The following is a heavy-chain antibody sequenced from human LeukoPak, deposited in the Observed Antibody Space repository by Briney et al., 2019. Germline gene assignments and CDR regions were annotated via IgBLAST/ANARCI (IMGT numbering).Heavy chain of an antibody. J-gene: IGHJ4*02. D-gene: IGHD6-6*01. Sequence: GGSLRLSCAASGFTFSSYWMHWVRHAPGKGLGWVSRINSDGSSTSYADSVKGRFTISRDNAKNTLYLQMNSLRAEDTAVYYCARNVAAGPRYFDYWGQGTLVTVSS. CDR3: ARNVAAGPRYFDY. CDR2: INSDGSST. V-gene: IGHV3-74*01. CDR1: GFTFSSYW.